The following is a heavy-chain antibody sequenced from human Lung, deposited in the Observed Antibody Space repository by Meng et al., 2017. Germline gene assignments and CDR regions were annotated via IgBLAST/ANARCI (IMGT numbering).Heavy chain of an antibody. CDR1: GFTFTDHW. J-gene: IGHJ1*01. CDR3: TNDRLNH. V-gene: IGHV3-74*01. Sequence: VQLVASGWGLVPPGGSLRLSCAASGFTFTDHWMHWVRQGPGKGLVWVSRINRDGTKPTYADSVKGRFTISRDNAKNTLYLQMNNLRAEDTAFYYCTNDRLNHWGQGALVTVSS. CDR2: INRDGTKP. D-gene: IGHD1-1*01.